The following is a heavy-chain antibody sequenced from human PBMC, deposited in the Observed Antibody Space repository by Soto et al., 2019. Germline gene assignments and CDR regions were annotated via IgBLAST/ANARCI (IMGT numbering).Heavy chain of an antibody. CDR2: INGGNGDT. CDR1: AYTFTRYA. V-gene: IGHV1-3*01. Sequence: GXSVKVSYKGSAYTFTRYAMTWVSQAPGQRLEWMGWINGGNGDTKYSQRFQDRVTITRDASANTVYMELSSLTSEDTAIYYCARGPLSLYSEDFRWGRGTPVPISS. CDR3: ARGPLSLYSEDFR. J-gene: IGHJ4*02. D-gene: IGHD6-13*01.